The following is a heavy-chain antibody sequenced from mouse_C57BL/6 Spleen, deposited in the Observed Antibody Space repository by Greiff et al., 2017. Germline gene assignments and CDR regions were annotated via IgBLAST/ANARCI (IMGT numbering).Heavy chain of an antibody. CDR3: ARDADYYGSPFAY. V-gene: IGHV7-1*01. CDR2: SRNKANDYTT. D-gene: IGHD1-1*01. Sequence: EVQVVESGGGLVQSGRSLRLSCATSGFTFSDFYMEWVRQAPGKGLEWIAASRNKANDYTTEYSASVKGRFIVSRDTSQSILYLQMNALRAEDTAIYYCARDADYYGSPFAYWGQGTLVTVSA. CDR1: GFTFSDFY. J-gene: IGHJ3*01.